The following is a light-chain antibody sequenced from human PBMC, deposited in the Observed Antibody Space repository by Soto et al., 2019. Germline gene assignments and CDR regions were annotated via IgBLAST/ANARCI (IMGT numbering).Light chain of an antibody. J-gene: IGKJ4*01. CDR3: QQYDQLPLLS. V-gene: IGKV1-33*01. CDR1: QDIKNY. CDR2: DAS. Sequence: DIQMTQSPSSLSASVGDRVTITCQASQDIKNYLNWYQQKPGKAPNLLIYDASNLKTGVPSRFSGGGSGTHFTFSISSLQPADVATYYCQQYDQLPLLSFGGVIKMDIK.